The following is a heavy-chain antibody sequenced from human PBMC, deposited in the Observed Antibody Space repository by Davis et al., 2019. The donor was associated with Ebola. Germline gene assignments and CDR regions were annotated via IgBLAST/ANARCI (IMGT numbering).Heavy chain of an antibody. V-gene: IGHV4-59*08. J-gene: IGHJ4*02. CDR3: ARADGDYVHFGY. CDR2: IYYSGTT. CDR1: GGSISSYY. Sequence: SETLSLTCTVSGGSISSYYWSWIRQPPGKGLEWIAYIYYSGTTSYNPSLKSRVTISVDTSKNQFSLKFRSVTAADTAVYYCARADGDYVHFGYWGQGILVTVSS. D-gene: IGHD4-17*01.